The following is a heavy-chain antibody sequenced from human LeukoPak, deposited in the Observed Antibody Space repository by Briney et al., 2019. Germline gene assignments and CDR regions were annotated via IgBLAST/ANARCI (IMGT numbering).Heavy chain of an antibody. J-gene: IGHJ6*03. D-gene: IGHD3-3*01. CDR2: IYYSGST. Sequence: PSETLSLTCTVSGGSISSYYWSWIRQPPGKGLEWIGYIYYSGSTNYNPSLKSRVTISVDTSKNQFSLKLSSVTAADTAVYYCARALGDFSGRYYYYYMDVWGKGTTVTVSS. V-gene: IGHV4-59*01. CDR1: GGSISSYY. CDR3: ARALGDFSGRYYYYYMDV.